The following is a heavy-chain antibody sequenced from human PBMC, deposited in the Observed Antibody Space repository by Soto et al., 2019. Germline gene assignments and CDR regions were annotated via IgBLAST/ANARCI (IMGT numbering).Heavy chain of an antibody. J-gene: IGHJ6*02. CDR1: GGSFSGYY. D-gene: IGHD3-10*01. CDR2: ISHSGTT. CDR3: ASRGRAYYGSGRPLGMTHIPNTYGMDV. Sequence: SETLSLTCAVYGGSFSGYYWTWIRQPPGKGLEWIGEISHSGTTNYNLSLKSRVTISVDTSKNQFSLKLSSVTAADTAVYYCASRGRAYYGSGRPLGMTHIPNTYGMDVWGQGTTVPVSS. V-gene: IGHV4-34*01.